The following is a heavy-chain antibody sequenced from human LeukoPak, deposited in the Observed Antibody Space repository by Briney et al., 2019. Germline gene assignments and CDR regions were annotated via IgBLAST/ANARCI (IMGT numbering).Heavy chain of an antibody. Sequence: SETLSLTCTVSGGSISSYYWSWIRQPPGKGLEWIGYIYYSGSTNYNPSLKSRITISVDTSKNQFSLKLSSVTAADTAVYYCARGGATVCLKYWGPGTPVSVSS. CDR3: ARGGATVCLKY. V-gene: IGHV4-59*12. CDR1: GGSISSYY. J-gene: IGHJ4*02. CDR2: IYYSGST. D-gene: IGHD1-26*01.